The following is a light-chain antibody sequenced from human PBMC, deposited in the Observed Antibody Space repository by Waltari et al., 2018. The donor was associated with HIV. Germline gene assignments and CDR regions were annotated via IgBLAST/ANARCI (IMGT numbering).Light chain of an antibody. J-gene: IGKJ2*01. CDR3: QQYTIYSYT. CDR2: KAS. CDR1: QNIDNW. V-gene: IGKV1-5*03. Sequence: IQMTQSPSTLSASVGDRVTITCRASQNIDNWLACYQQKPGKAPKLLISKASDLESGVPSRISGSGFGTEFTLTISSLQPDDFATYYCQQYTIYSYTFGQGTKLEI.